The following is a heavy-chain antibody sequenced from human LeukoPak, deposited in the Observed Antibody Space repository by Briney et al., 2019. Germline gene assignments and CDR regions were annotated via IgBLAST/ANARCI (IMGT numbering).Heavy chain of an antibody. V-gene: IGHV3-23*01. CDR3: ARDLPPGSGGSWSWFDP. CDR2: LSGSGITT. D-gene: IGHD2-15*01. CDR1: GFTFSNSA. J-gene: IGHJ5*02. Sequence: PGGSLRLSCAASGFTFSNSAMSWVRQAPGKGLEWVSTLSGSGITTYYADSVKGRFTISRDNSKNTLYLQMNSLRAEDTAVYYCARDLPPGSGGSWSWFDPWGQGTLVTVSS.